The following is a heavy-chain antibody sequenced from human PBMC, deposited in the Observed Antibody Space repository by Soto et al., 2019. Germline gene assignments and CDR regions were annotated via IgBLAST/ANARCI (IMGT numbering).Heavy chain of an antibody. Sequence: PGGSLRLSCAASGFTFSSYAMSWVRQAPGKGLEWVSAISGSGGSTYYADSVKGRFTISRDNSKNTLYLQMNSLRAEDTAVYYCAKEWLQGYSSSWETPFFDYWGQGTLVTVSS. CDR3: AKEWLQGYSSSWETPFFDY. D-gene: IGHD6-13*01. V-gene: IGHV3-23*01. CDR2: ISGSGGST. J-gene: IGHJ4*02. CDR1: GFTFSSYA.